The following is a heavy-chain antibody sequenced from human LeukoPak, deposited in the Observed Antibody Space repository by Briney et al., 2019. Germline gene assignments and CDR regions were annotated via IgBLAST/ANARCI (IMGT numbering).Heavy chain of an antibody. D-gene: IGHD6-13*01. J-gene: IGHJ4*02. CDR2: ISYDGSNK. CDR3: ATYPTAAVRFGREKKFDY. CDR1: GFTFSSYG. V-gene: IGHV3-30*03. Sequence: GGSLRLSCAASGFTFSSYGMHWVRQAPGKGLEWVAVISYDGSNKYYADSVKGRFTISRDNSKNTLYLQMNSLRAEDTAVYYCATYPTAAVRFGREKKFDYWGQGTLVTVSS.